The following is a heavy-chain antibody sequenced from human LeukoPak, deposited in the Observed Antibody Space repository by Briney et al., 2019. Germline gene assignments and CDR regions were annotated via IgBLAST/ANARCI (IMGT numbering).Heavy chain of an antibody. J-gene: IGHJ4*02. D-gene: IGHD3-22*01. Sequence: PGGSLRLSCAASGFTFSSYAMSWVRQAPGKGLEWVSAISGSGGSTYYADSVKGRFTISRDNSKDTLYLQMNSLRAEDTAVYYCAKDLNYYGSSGYYPANYWGQGTLVTVSS. V-gene: IGHV3-23*01. CDR2: ISGSGGST. CDR1: GFTFSSYA. CDR3: AKDLNYYGSSGYYPANY.